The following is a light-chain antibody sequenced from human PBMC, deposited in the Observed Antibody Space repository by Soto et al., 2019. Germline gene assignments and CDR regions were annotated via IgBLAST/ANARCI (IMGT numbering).Light chain of an antibody. CDR1: QSVSTK. V-gene: IGKV3-15*01. J-gene: IGKJ2*01. Sequence: EIVLTQSPATLSVSPGERATLSCRASQSVSTKLAWYQQKPGQAPRLLIYDTSTRATGIPARFSGSRSGTEFTLTISSLQSEDCAVYFCQQYNTWPPEYTFGQGTKVDIK. CDR2: DTS. CDR3: QQYNTWPPEYT.